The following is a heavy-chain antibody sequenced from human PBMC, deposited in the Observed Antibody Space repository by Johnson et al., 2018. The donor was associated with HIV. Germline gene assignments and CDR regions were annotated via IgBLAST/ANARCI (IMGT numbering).Heavy chain of an antibody. Sequence: QVQLVESGGGVVQPGGSLRLTCAASGFTFSSYAMHWVRQAPGKGLEWVAVISYDGSNKYYADSVKGRFTISRDNSKNTLYLQMNSLRAEDTAVYYCARVARHDGWWFDAFDIWVQGTMVTVSS. CDR1: GFTFSSYA. D-gene: IGHD2-15*01. CDR3: ARVARHDGWWFDAFDI. CDR2: ISYDGSNK. J-gene: IGHJ3*02. V-gene: IGHV3-30*04.